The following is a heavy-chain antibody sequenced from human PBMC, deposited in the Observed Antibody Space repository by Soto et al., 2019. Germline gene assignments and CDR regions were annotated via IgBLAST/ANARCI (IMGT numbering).Heavy chain of an antibody. CDR3: ALGSGWLSDY. CDR1: GFSLNSTAVG. J-gene: IGHJ4*02. D-gene: IGHD6-19*01. Sequence: QITLKESGPTLVKPTQTLTLTCTFSGFSLNSTAVGVNWIRQPPRKALEWLALIYWNDDNHYSASLRSRLTIAKETSNIPVILTMTNMDPMDTATYCWALGSGWLSDYWGQGTLVNVSS. V-gene: IGHV2-5*01. CDR2: IYWNDDN.